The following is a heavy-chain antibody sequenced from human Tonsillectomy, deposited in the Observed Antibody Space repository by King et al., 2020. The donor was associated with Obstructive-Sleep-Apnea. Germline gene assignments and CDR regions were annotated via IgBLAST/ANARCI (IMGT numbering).Heavy chain of an antibody. CDR1: GNSISSGYY. CDR3: ASACHHPYLKSRGTNCIETSRNQFALNLGSVTAADTAVYYCAREVTTS. Sequence: QLQESGPGLVKPSETLSLTCSVSGNSISSGYYWGWIRQPPGKGLEWVGNICHSGSTCYNPSLKSRVTKSVDTSKNQFSLNLSSVTAADTAVYYCASACHHPYLKSRGTNCIETSRNQFALNLGSVTAADTAVYYCAREVTTSWGQGTLVTVSS. D-gene: IGHD3-10*01. J-gene: IGHJ5*02. V-gene: IGHV4-38-2*02. CDR2: ICHSGST.